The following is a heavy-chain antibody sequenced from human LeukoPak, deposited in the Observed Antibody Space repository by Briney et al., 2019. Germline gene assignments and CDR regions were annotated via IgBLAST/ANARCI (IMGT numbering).Heavy chain of an antibody. J-gene: IGHJ4*02. D-gene: IGHD1-26*01. CDR3: ARVNGSYLYFDY. CDR1: GYTFTSYY. CDR2: INSSGGST. Sequence: GASVKVSCKASGYTFTSYYMHWVRQAPGQGLEWMGIINSSGGSTSYAQKFQGRVTMTRDTSTSTVYMELSSLRSEDTAVYYCARVNGSYLYFDYWGQGTLVTVSS. V-gene: IGHV1-46*01.